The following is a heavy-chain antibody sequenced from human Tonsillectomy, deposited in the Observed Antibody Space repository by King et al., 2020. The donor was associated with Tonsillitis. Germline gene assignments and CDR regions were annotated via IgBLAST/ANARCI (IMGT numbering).Heavy chain of an antibody. Sequence: QLQESGPVLVEPSETLSLTCTVSGGSVSSSSYYWGWIRQPPGKGLELIGRIYSRGSTSYKTSLKIRVTISLDTSKNQFSLKLSSVTAADTAVYYCARPGLGPFDYWGQGTLVTVSS. J-gene: IGHJ4*02. V-gene: IGHV4-39*01. CDR2: IYSRGST. CDR1: GGSVSSSSYY. CDR3: ARPGLGPFDY. D-gene: IGHD3-16*01.